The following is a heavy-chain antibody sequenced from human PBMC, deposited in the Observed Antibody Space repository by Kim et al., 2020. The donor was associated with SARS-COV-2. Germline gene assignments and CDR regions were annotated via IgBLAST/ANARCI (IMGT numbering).Heavy chain of an antibody. D-gene: IGHD2-2*01. CDR1: GGSISSYY. J-gene: IGHJ2*01. CDR2: IYYSGST. Sequence: SETLSLTCTVSGGSISSYYWSWIRQPPGKGLEWIGYIYYSGSTNYNPSLKSRVTISVDTSKNQFSLKLSSVTAADTAVYYCARGTIVVVPAAFRYFDLWG. V-gene: IGHV4-59*01. CDR3: ARGTIVVVPAAFRYFDL.